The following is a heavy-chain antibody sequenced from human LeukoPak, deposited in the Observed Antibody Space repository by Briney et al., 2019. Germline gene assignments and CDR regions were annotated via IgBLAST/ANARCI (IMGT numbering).Heavy chain of an antibody. J-gene: IGHJ4*02. D-gene: IGHD6-19*01. CDR1: GFTFSNYW. Sequence: GGSLRLSCAVSGFTFSNYWMSWVRQAPGKGLEWVANIKQDGSEKYYVDSVKGRFTISRDNAKNSLYLQMNSLRVEDTAVYYCARLEQWLTLYWGQGTLVTVSS. CDR3: ARLEQWLTLY. V-gene: IGHV3-7*01. CDR2: IKQDGSEK.